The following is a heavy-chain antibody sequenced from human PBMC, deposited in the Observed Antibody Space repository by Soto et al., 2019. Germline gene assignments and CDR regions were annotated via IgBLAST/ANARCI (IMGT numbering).Heavy chain of an antibody. CDR3: ATRITVFGLLIHPFDP. V-gene: IGHV4-34*01. CDR2: SNHTGGT. J-gene: IGHJ5*02. D-gene: IGHD3-3*01. Sequence: SETLSLTCAVYGGSVNGYYWNCLRQPPGKGLEWIGESNHTGGTHYNPSLKSRVTMSVDTSKNQVSLRLRSVTAADTAIYYCATRITVFGLLIHPFDPWGQGTQVTVS. CDR1: GGSVNGYY.